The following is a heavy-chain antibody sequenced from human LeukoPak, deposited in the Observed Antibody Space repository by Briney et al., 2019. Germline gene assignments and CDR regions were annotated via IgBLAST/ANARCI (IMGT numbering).Heavy chain of an antibody. CDR3: ASLVDSSYFDY. V-gene: IGHV3-7*02. Sequence: GGSLRLSCAASGFTFSTYWMSWVRQAPGKGLEWVANIKQDGSEKYYVDSVKGRFTISRDNAKNSLYLQMNSLRAEDTAVYYCASLVDSSYFDYWGQGTLATVSS. CDR1: GFTFSTYW. CDR2: IKQDGSEK. D-gene: IGHD6-19*01. J-gene: IGHJ4*02.